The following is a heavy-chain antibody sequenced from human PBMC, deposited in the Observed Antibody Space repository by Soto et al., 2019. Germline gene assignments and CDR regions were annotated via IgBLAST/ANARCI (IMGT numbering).Heavy chain of an antibody. J-gene: IGHJ6*02. CDR1: GFTFSSYA. D-gene: IGHD3-10*01. CDR3: AKDQGVHTKYYYYYGMDV. CDR2: ISGSGGST. V-gene: IGHV3-23*01. Sequence: EVQLLEPGGGLVQPGGSLRLSCAASGFTFSSYAMSWVRQAPGKGLEWVSAISGSGGSTYYADSVKGRFTISRDNSKNTLYLQMNSLRAEDTAVYYCAKDQGVHTKYYYYYGMDVWGQGTTVTVSS.